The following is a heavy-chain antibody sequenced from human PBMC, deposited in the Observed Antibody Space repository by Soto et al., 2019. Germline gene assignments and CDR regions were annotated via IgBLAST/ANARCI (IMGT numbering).Heavy chain of an antibody. J-gene: IGHJ6*04. CDR3: AHYTTDTYFDV. D-gene: IGHD1-1*01. V-gene: IGHV2-5*02. CDR2: LYWDDTR. CDR1: GFSLYTGGVG. Sequence: QITLKESSPTLVKPTQTLTLTCSFSGFSLYTGGVGVGWIRQPPGKALEWLALLYWDDTRRYNPSLKNTLTIAKDTSDNQVVLTVTDMGPVDTGTYFCAHYTTDTYFDVWGKGATVTVSS.